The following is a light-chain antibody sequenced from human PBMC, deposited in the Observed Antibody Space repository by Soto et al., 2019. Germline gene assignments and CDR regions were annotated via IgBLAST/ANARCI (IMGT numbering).Light chain of an antibody. CDR3: QQYYSPWT. V-gene: IGKV4-1*01. J-gene: IGKJ1*01. CDR1: QSVLYSSNNKNY. Sequence: DIVMTQSPDSLAVSLGERATINCKSSQSVLYSSNNKNYLAWYQQKSGQPPKLLIYWASTRESGVPDRSSGSGSGTDFTLTIGSLQAEDVAVYYCQQYYSPWTFGQGTKVEIK. CDR2: WAS.